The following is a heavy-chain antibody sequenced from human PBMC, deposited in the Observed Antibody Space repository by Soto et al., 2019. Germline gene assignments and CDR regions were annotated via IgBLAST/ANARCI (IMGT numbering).Heavy chain of an antibody. V-gene: IGHV5-51*01. CDR3: ARQLGSGWYIDY. J-gene: IGHJ4*02. CDR2: IYPGDSDT. CDR1: GYGFTTYW. D-gene: IGHD6-19*01. Sequence: GESLKISCKVSGYGFTTYWIGWVRQMPGKGLEWMGSIYPGDSDTTYSPSFQGQVTISADKSISTAYLQWSSLKASDTAMYYCARQLGSGWYIDYWGQGILVTVSS.